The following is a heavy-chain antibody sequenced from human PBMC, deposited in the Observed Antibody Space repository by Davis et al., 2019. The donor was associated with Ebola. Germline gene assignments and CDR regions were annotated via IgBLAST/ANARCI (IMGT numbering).Heavy chain of an antibody. J-gene: IGHJ3*02. CDR2: INPRGGST. Sequence: AASVKVSCKASGYTFTSYYMHWLRQAPGQGLEWMGIINPRGGSTSYAQKFQGRVTMTRDTSTSTVYMELSSLRSEDTAVYYCARDGPDSSGYRLDAFDIWGQGTMVTVSS. CDR1: GYTFTSYY. CDR3: ARDGPDSSGYRLDAFDI. V-gene: IGHV1-46*01. D-gene: IGHD3-22*01.